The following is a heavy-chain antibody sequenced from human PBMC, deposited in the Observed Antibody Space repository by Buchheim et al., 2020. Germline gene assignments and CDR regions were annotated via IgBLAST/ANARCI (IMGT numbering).Heavy chain of an antibody. Sequence: QVQLVESGGGVVQPGRSLRLSCAASGFTFSSYAMRWVRQAPGKGLEWVAVISYDGNNKYYADSVKGRFIISREIFKTTLYLQMNSLRVEDTAIYYCANDRVADFDYWGQGTL. V-gene: IGHV3-30*18. J-gene: IGHJ4*02. D-gene: IGHD6-19*01. CDR2: ISYDGNNK. CDR3: ANDRVADFDY. CDR1: GFTFSSYA.